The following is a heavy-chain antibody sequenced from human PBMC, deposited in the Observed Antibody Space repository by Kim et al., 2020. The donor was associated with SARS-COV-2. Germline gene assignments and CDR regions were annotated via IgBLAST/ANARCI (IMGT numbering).Heavy chain of an antibody. J-gene: IGHJ4*02. V-gene: IGHV4-31*02. CDR3: ARDHATVIDY. D-gene: IGHD4-17*01. Sequence: STYYSPAPKSRVTITVDTSKNQFSLKLSSVTAADTAVYYCARDHATVIDYCGQGTLVTVSS. CDR2: ST.